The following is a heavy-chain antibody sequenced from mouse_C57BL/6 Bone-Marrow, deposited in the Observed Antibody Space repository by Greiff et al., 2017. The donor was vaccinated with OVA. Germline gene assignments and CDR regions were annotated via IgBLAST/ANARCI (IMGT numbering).Heavy chain of an antibody. Sequence: QVQLQQSGPELVKPGASVTISCKASGYAFSSSWMNWVKQRPGKGLEWIGRIYPGDGDTNYNGKFKGKATLTADKSSSTAYMQLSSLTSEDSAVYFCARKYFDVWGTGTTVTVSS. V-gene: IGHV1-82*01. J-gene: IGHJ1*03. CDR1: GYAFSSSW. CDR2: IYPGDGDT. CDR3: ARKYFDV.